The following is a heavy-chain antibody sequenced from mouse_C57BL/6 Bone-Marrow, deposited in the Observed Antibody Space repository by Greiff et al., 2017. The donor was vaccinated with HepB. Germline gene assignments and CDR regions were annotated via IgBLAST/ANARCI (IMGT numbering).Heavy chain of an antibody. D-gene: IGHD1-1*01. CDR3: ARGDYYGSSLDD. J-gene: IGHJ2*01. CDR1: GYAFTNYL. CDR2: INPGSGGT. V-gene: IGHV1-54*01. Sequence: VQGVESGAELVRPGTSVKVSCKASGYAFTNYLIEWVKQGPGQGLEWIGVINPGSGGTNYNEKFKGKATLTADKSSSTAYMQLSSLTSEDSAVYCCARGDYYGSSLDDWGQGTTLTVSS.